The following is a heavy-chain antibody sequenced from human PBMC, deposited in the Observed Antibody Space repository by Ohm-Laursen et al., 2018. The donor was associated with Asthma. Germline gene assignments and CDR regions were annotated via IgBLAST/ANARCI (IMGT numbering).Heavy chain of an antibody. V-gene: IGHV3-23*01. CDR3: ARDRRIVATILDY. CDR1: GFTFSSYA. Sequence: SLRLSCAASGFTFSSYAMSWVRQAPGKGLEWVSGISSSGGSTYYADNVKGRFTISRDNSKNTLYLQMNSLRAEDTAVYYCARDRRIVATILDYWGQGTLVTVSS. D-gene: IGHD5-12*01. J-gene: IGHJ4*02. CDR2: ISSSGGST.